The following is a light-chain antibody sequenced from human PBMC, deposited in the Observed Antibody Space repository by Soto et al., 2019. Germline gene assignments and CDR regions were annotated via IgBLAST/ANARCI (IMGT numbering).Light chain of an antibody. V-gene: IGKV3-11*01. J-gene: IGKJ1*01. CDR3: QQRSNWTPWT. Sequence: EIVLTQSPATLSLSPGERATLSCRASQSVSSYLAWYQQKPGQAPRLLIYDASNRATGIPARFSGSGSGTDFTLTISSLEPEDFAVYYCQQRSNWTPWTFRQGTKVEIK. CDR2: DAS. CDR1: QSVSSY.